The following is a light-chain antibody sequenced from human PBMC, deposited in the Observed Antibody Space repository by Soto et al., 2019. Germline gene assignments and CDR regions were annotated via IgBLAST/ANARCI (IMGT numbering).Light chain of an antibody. Sequence: EIVMTQSPATLSVSPGEGATLSCRASQSVSSKLAWYQQKPGQAPRLLIYGASTRATGIPDRFSGSGSGTDFTLIISRLEPEDFAVYYCKQYGNSFVGFGQGTKVDIK. CDR2: GAS. J-gene: IGKJ1*01. V-gene: IGKV3D-15*01. CDR1: QSVSSK. CDR3: KQYGNSFVG.